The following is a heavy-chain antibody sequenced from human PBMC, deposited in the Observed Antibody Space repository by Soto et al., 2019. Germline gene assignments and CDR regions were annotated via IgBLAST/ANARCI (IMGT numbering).Heavy chain of an antibody. CDR2: ISAHNGNT. Sequence: QVHPVQSGAEVKKPGASVKVSCQGSGYAFTTYGITWVRQAPGQGLEWMGWISAHNGNTNYAQKLQGRVTVTRATSTSTAYMELRSLRYDDTAVYYCARGRYGDYWGQGALVTVSS. V-gene: IGHV1-18*01. CDR3: ARGRYGDY. CDR1: GYAFTTYG. J-gene: IGHJ4*02. D-gene: IGHD1-1*01.